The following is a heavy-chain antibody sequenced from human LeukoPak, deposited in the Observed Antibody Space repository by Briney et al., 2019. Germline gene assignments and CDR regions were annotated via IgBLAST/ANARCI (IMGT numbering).Heavy chain of an antibody. CDR1: GFTFSSYA. D-gene: IGHD2-2*01. CDR2: ISGSGGST. CDR3: ARDLRCSSTSCYSLGAFDI. Sequence: GGSLRLSCAASGFTFSSYAMSWVRQAPGKGLEWVSAISGSGGSTYNADSVKGRFTTSRDNSKNTLYLQMNSLRAEDTAVYYCARDLRCSSTSCYSLGAFDIWGQGTMVTVSS. J-gene: IGHJ3*02. V-gene: IGHV3-23*01.